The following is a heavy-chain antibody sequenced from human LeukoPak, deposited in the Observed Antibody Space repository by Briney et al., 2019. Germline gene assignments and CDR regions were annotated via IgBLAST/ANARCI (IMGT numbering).Heavy chain of an antibody. J-gene: IGHJ5*02. Sequence: ASVKVSCKASGYTFIDYYIHWVHQAPGKGLEWIGRVDPQSKRQKFAEKFQGRVTITADTSTDTAYMELSSLRYEDTGVYFCFANSGSYQGWFDPWGQGTLVTVFS. D-gene: IGHD1-26*01. V-gene: IGHV1-69-2*01. CDR3: FANSGSYQGWFDP. CDR1: GYTFIDYY. CDR2: VDPQSKRQ.